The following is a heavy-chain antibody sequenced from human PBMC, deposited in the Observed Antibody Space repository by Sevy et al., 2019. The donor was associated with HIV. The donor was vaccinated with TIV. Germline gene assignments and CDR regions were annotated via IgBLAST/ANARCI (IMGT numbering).Heavy chain of an antibody. CDR1: GFTFSSYW. CDR3: ARDSSRGWFDP. Sequence: GGSLRLCCAASGFTFSSYWMSWVRQAPGKGLEWVANIKQDGSEKYYVDSVKGRFTISRDNAKNSLYLQMNSLRAEDTAVYYCARDSSRGWFDPWGQGTLVTVSS. CDR2: IKQDGSEK. V-gene: IGHV3-7*01. J-gene: IGHJ5*02. D-gene: IGHD6-13*01.